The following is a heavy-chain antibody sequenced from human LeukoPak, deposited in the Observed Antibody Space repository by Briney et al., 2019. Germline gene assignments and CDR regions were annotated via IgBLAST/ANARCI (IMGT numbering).Heavy chain of an antibody. CDR3: AKSFGYSRSWFDY. J-gene: IGHJ4*02. V-gene: IGHV3-23*01. D-gene: IGHD6-13*01. Sequence: GGSLRLSCAASGFTFSTYGMAWVRQAPGKGLEWVSGVTGSGSATYYADSVKGRLTISRGNSKNTLYLQMNSLRAEDTAVYYCAKSFGYSRSWFDYWGQGTPVTVSS. CDR1: GFTFSTYG. CDR2: VTGSGSAT.